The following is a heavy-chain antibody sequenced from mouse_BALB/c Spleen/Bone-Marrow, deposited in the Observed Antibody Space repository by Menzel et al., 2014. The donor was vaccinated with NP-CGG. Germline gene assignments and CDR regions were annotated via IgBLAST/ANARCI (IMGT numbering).Heavy chain of an antibody. V-gene: IGHV3-8*02. D-gene: IGHD1-1*01. Sequence: EVQRVESGPSLVKPSQTLSLPCSVTGDSITSGYWNWIRKFPGNKLEYMGYISYSGSTYYNPSLKSRISITRDTSKNQYYLQLNSVTTEDTATYYCARYPLNYYGSPWFAYWGQGTLVTVSA. CDR2: ISYSGST. J-gene: IGHJ3*01. CDR3: ARYPLNYYGSPWFAY. CDR1: GDSITSGY.